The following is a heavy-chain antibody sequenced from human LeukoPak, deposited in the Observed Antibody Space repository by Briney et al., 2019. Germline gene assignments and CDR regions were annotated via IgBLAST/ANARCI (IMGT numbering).Heavy chain of an antibody. V-gene: IGHV3-13*01. CDR2: IGTAGDT. Sequence: GGSLRLSCAASGFTFSRYDMHWVRQVTGKGLEWVSAIGTAGDTYYPDSVKGRFTISRENVKNSLFLQMNSLRVEDTAVYYCARDSGWWRFDFWGQGTLVTVSS. D-gene: IGHD6-13*01. J-gene: IGHJ4*02. CDR1: GFTFSRYD. CDR3: ARDSGWWRFDF.